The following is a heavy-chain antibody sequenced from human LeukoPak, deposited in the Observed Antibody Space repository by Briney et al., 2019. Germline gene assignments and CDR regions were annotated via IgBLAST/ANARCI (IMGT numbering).Heavy chain of an antibody. CDR2: IRYDGSNK. Sequence: GGSLRPSCAASGFTFSSYGMHWVRQAPGKGLEWVAFIRYDGSNKYYADSVKGRFTISRDNSKNTLYLQMNSLRAEDTAVYYCARMSSSWLDAFDIWGQGTMVTVSS. D-gene: IGHD6-13*01. J-gene: IGHJ3*02. CDR3: ARMSSSWLDAFDI. CDR1: GFTFSSYG. V-gene: IGHV3-30*02.